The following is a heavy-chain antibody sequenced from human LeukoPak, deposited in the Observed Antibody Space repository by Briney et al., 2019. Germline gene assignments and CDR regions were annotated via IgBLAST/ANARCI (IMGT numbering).Heavy chain of an antibody. Sequence: PSQTLSLTCTVSGGSISSGRYYWRWLRQPAGKGLEWIGRIYTSGSTNYNPSLKSRVTISVDTSKNQFSLKLRSVTAADTAVYYCATEVYGEYDGVDLWGQGTPVTVSS. CDR2: IYTSGST. D-gene: IGHD4-17*01. CDR3: ATEVYGEYDGVDL. CDR1: GGSISSGRYY. J-gene: IGHJ5*02. V-gene: IGHV4-61*02.